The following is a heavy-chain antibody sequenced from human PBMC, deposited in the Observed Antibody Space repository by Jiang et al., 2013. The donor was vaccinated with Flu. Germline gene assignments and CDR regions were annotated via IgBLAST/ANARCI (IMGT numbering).Heavy chain of an antibody. J-gene: IGHJ6*02. Sequence: VQLLESGGTLVQPGGSLRLSCAASGFTFSSYWMSWVRQAPGKGLEWVASIKQDGTEKYYVDSVKGRFTISRDNAENSLFLQVNSLTAEDTAVYFCARGGYCSSTSCYTAKFCVDVWGQGTTVTVSS. CDR3: ARGGYCSSTSCYTAKFCVDV. V-gene: IGHV3-7*03. D-gene: IGHD2-2*01. CDR1: GFTFSSYW. CDR2: IKQDGTEK.